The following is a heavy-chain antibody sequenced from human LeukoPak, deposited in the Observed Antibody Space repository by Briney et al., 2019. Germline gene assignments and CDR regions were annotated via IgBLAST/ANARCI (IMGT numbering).Heavy chain of an antibody. CDR1: GGSISTYY. J-gene: IGHJ2*01. CDR2: IYASGTT. D-gene: IGHD7-27*01. CDR3: ARPPLGHDWYFDL. V-gene: IGHV4-4*09. Sequence: SETLSLTCTVSGGSISTYYWSWIRLPPGMGLEWIGYIYASGTTRYNPSLKSRVTISVDTSNNQFSLKLSSVTAADTAVYYCARPPLGHDWYFDLWGRGTLVTVSS.